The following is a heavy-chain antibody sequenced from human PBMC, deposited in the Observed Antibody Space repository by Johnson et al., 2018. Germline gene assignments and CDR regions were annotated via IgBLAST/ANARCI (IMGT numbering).Heavy chain of an antibody. D-gene: IGHD2-21*02. V-gene: IGHV1-8*01. CDR1: GYTLTSYD. CDR3: ARDGGIVVVTATYYYGMDV. Sequence: QVQLVQSGAEVKKPGASVKVSCKPSGYTLTSYDINWVRQATGQGLEWMGWMNPNSGNTGYAQKFQGRVTITADESTSTAYMELSSLRSEDTAVYYCARDGGIVVVTATYYYGMDVWGQGTTVTVSS. J-gene: IGHJ6*02. CDR2: MNPNSGNT.